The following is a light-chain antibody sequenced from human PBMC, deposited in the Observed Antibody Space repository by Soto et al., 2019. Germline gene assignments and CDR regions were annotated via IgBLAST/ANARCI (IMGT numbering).Light chain of an antibody. CDR2: EVS. CDR3: CSYAGSSTWV. J-gene: IGLJ3*02. Sequence: QSALTQPASVSGSTRQSITISCTGTSSDVGSYTLVSWYQQHPGKAPKLMIYEVSKWPSGVSNRFSGSKSGNTSSLTISGLQAEDEADYYCCSYAGSSTWVFGGGTKLTVL. CDR1: SSDVGSYTL. V-gene: IGLV2-23*02.